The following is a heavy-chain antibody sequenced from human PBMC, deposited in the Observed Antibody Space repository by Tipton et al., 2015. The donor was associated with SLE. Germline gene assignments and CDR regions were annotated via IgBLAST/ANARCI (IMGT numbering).Heavy chain of an antibody. Sequence: SLRLSCAASGFTVSSNYMSWVRQAPGKGLEWVSVIYSGGSTYYADSVKGRFTISRDNSKNTLYLQMNSLRAEDTAVYYCARDCKGPFAFDIWGQGTMVTVSS. CDR2: IYSGGST. CDR3: ARDCKGPFAFDI. CDR1: GFTVSSNY. V-gene: IGHV3-53*01. J-gene: IGHJ3*02.